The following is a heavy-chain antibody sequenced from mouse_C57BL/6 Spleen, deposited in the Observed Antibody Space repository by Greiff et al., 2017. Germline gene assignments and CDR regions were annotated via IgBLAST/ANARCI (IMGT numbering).Heavy chain of an antibody. Sequence: VQLQQSGTVLARPGASVKMSCKTSGYTFTSYWMHWVKQRPGQGLEWIGAIYPGNSDTSYNQKFKGKAKLTAVTSASTAYMELSSLTNEDSAVYYGTRPAQATWRFAYWGQGTLVTVSA. CDR3: TRPAQATWRFAY. D-gene: IGHD3-2*02. V-gene: IGHV1-5*01. J-gene: IGHJ3*01. CDR2: IYPGNSDT. CDR1: GYTFTSYW.